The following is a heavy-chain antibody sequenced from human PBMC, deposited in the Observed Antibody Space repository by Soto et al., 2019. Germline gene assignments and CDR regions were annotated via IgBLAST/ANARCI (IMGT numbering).Heavy chain of an antibody. CDR3: AKDLPWFDP. CDR2: ISYDGSNK. CDR1: GFTFSSYG. Sequence: QVQLVESGGGVVQPGRSLRLSCAASGFTFSSYGMHWVRQAPGKGLEWVAVISYDGSNKYYADSVKGRFTISRDNSKNTLYLQMNSLRAEDTAVYYCAKDLPWFDPWGQGTLLTVSS. J-gene: IGHJ5*02. V-gene: IGHV3-30*18.